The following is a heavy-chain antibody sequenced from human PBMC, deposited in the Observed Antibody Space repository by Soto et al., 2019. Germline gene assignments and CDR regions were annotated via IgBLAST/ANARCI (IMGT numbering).Heavy chain of an antibody. Sequence: GGSLRLSCAASGFTISTYHLNWVRQAPGKGLEWVSYISTDLRALYYADSVRGRFAISRDNAKNSLYLQMTSLRDEDTGVYYCTRDGRRGYDMDVWGQGTTVTVSS. CDR1: GFTISTYH. V-gene: IGHV3-48*02. CDR3: TRDGRRGYDMDV. D-gene: IGHD1-26*01. J-gene: IGHJ6*02. CDR2: ISTDLRAL.